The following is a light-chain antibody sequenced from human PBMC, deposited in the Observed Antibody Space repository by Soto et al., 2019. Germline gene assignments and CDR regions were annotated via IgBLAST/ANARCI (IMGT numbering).Light chain of an antibody. CDR3: SSYTSSNTLVV. CDR1: SSDVGAYNY. J-gene: IGLJ3*02. V-gene: IGLV2-14*01. CDR2: EVT. Sequence: QSALTQPASVSGSPGQSITISCTGTSSDVGAYNYVSWYQQHPGKAPKLMIYEVTNRPSGISNRFSGSKSGYTASLTISGLQAEDEADYYCSSYTSSNTLVVFGGGTKVTVL.